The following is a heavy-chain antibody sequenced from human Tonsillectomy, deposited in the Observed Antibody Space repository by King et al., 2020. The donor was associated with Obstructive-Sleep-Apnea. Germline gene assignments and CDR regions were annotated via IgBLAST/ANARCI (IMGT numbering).Heavy chain of an antibody. CDR3: GGYNWFDP. CDR2: ISYDGSDK. Sequence: QLVQSGGGVVQPGRSLRLSCAASGFTFSNYGMHWVRQAPGEGLEWVAIISYDGSDKYYADSLKGRFTISRDNSKSTPYLQMNSLRPEDTAVYYCGGYNWFDPWGQGTLVTVSS. V-gene: IGHV3-30*03. J-gene: IGHJ5*02. CDR1: GFTFSNYG. D-gene: IGHD3-22*01.